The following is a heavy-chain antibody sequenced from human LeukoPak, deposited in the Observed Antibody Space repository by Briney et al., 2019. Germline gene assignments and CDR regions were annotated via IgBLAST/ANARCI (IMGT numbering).Heavy chain of an antibody. D-gene: IGHD3-22*01. Sequence: SETLSLTCTVSGGSISSSSYYWGWIRQPPGKGLEWIGSIYYSGSTYYNPSLKSRVTISVDTSKNQFSLKLSSVTAADTAVYYCAHYYDSSGYYYVRGGDDAFDIWGQGTMVTVSS. CDR2: IYYSGST. V-gene: IGHV4-39*01. CDR1: GGSISSSSYY. CDR3: AHYYDSSGYYYVRGGDDAFDI. J-gene: IGHJ3*02.